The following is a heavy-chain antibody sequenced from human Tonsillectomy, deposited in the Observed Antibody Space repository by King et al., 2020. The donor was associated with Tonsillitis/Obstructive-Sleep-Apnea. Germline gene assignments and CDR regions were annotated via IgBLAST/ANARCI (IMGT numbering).Heavy chain of an antibody. J-gene: IGHJ4*02. CDR1: GGTFSTYA. D-gene: IGHD6-25*01. CDR3: AVPWGSGFDY. V-gene: IGHV1-69*09. Sequence: QLVQSGAEEKKPGSSVKVSCKASGGTFSTYAISWVRQAPGQGLEWMGRIIPILAIANYAQKFQGRVTITADKSTSTAYMELSSLRSEDTAVYYCAVPWGSGFDYWGQGPLVTVSS. CDR2: IIPILAIA.